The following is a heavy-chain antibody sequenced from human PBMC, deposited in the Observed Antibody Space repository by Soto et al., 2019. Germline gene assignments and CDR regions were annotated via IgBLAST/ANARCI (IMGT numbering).Heavy chain of an antibody. J-gene: IGHJ3*02. CDR3: AVAAAGSGGAFDI. D-gene: IGHD6-13*01. CDR2: IYYSGST. V-gene: IGHV4-39*01. Sequence: QLQLQGSGPGLLKASETLSLTCNVSGGSISSSDYYWGWVRQSPGKGLEWIGTIYYSGSTYYNPPLQSRVTVSIDTSRDQLSLKLSSVTAADTAVYYCAVAAAGSGGAFDIWGQGTMVTVSS. CDR1: GGSISSSDYY.